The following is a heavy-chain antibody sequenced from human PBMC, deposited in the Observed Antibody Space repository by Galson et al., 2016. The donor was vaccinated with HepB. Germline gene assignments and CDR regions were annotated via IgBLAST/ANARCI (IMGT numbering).Heavy chain of an antibody. D-gene: IGHD1-26*01. CDR3: GRGPIVGVTGGF. CDR1: GFTVSNNY. J-gene: IGHJ4*02. Sequence: SLRLSCAASGFTVSNNYMTWVRQTPGKGLEWVSLIYSGGNTGYADSVKGRFTISRDSSKNTLFLQMNSLRAEDTAMYYCGRGPIVGVTGGFWGQGTLVTVSS. V-gene: IGHV3-53*01. CDR2: IYSGGNT.